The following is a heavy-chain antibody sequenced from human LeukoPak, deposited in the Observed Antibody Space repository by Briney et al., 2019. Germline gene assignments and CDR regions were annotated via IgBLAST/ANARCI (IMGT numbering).Heavy chain of an antibody. CDR1: GGSVSSGSYS. D-gene: IGHD5-12*01. J-gene: IGHJ3*02. CDR3: ARHKSGYGAEHAFDI. Sequence: SETLSLTCTVSGGSVSSGSYSWSWIRQPPGKGLEYIGYIHYSGITNYNPSLKSRVTVSVDTSNKQFSLKLSSVTAADTALYYCARHKSGYGAEHAFDIWGQGTMVTVSS. CDR2: IHYSGIT. V-gene: IGHV4-61*01.